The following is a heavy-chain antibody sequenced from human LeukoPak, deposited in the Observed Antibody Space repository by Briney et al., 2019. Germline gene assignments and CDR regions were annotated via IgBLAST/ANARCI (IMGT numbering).Heavy chain of an antibody. V-gene: IGHV1-2*04. CDR2: INPNSGGT. J-gene: IGHJ5*02. CDR3: TRVGNYGDYEGWFDP. D-gene: IGHD4-17*01. Sequence: ASVKVSCKASGYTFTDYYMHWVRQAPGQGLEWMGWINPNSGGTNYAQKFQGWVTMTRDTSISTAYMQLSRLRPDDTAVYYCTRVGNYGDYEGWFDPWAREPWSPSPQ. CDR1: GYTFTDYY.